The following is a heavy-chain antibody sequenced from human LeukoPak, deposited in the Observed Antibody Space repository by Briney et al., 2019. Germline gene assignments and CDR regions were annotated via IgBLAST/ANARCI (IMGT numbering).Heavy chain of an antibody. D-gene: IGHD2-2*01. J-gene: IGHJ3*02. CDR1: GFTFSSYS. CDR3: TTEPIYCSSTSCYAFDI. V-gene: IGHV3-23*01. CDR2: VSGTGGST. Sequence: GGSLRLSCAASGFTFSSYSMNGVRQAPGKGLEWVSGVSGTGGSTYYAESVKGRFTISRDNSKNTMYLQMNSLRAEDTAVYYCTTEPIYCSSTSCYAFDIWGQGTMATVSS.